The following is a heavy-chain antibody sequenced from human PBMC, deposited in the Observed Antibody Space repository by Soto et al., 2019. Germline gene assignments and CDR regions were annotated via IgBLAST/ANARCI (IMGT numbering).Heavy chain of an antibody. Sequence: SETLSLTCAVYGGSFSGYYWSWIRQPPGKGLEWIGEINHSGSTNYNPSLKSRVTISVDTSKNQFSLKLSSVTAADTAVYYCARGRLGYDFWSGYRHPRTEGTRSYYMDVWGKGTTVTVSS. CDR1: GGSFSGYY. V-gene: IGHV4-34*01. CDR2: INHSGST. D-gene: IGHD3-3*01. CDR3: ARGRLGYDFWSGYRHPRTEGTRSYYMDV. J-gene: IGHJ6*03.